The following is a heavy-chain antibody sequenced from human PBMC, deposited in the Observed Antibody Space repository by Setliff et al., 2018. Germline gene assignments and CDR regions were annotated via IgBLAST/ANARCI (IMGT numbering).Heavy chain of an antibody. J-gene: IGHJ2*01. Sequence: RLSCAASGFTFSSFDLSWVRQTPGKGLEWISTIRSNSPTLYYADSVQGRFTISRDNARNSLFLQMSSLRAEDTAVYYCARSLGIRDYSYFDLWGRGTLVTVSS. V-gene: IGHV3-48*01. CDR1: GFTFSSFD. CDR3: ARSLGIRDYSYFDL. D-gene: IGHD5-12*01. CDR2: IRSNSPTL.